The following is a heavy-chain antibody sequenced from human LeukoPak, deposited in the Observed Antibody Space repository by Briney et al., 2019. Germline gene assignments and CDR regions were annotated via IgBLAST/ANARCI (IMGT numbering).Heavy chain of an antibody. CDR2: IYYTGTS. CDR3: ARAGGVKTAALDLDY. V-gene: IGHV4-59*01. CDR1: GGSFTGFY. D-gene: IGHD6-25*01. Sequence: SETPSLTCSVSGGSFTGFYWTWLRQSPGKGLEWIGYIYYTGTSNYNPSLKSRVAISIDTSKNQFSLKLTSVTTADTAVYYCARAGGVKTAALDLDYWGQGTLVTVSS. J-gene: IGHJ4*02.